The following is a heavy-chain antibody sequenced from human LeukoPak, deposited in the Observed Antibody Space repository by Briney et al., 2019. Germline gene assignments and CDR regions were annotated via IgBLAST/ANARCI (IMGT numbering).Heavy chain of an antibody. Sequence: KPSETLSLTCTVSGGSISSYYWSWIRQPPGKGLECIGYIYDSGSTNYNPSLKSRVTISVDTSKNQFSLKLSSVTAADTAVYYCAREKASTSCYVDYWGQGTLVTVSS. CDR1: GGSISSYY. J-gene: IGHJ4*02. V-gene: IGHV4-59*12. D-gene: IGHD2-2*01. CDR2: IYDSGST. CDR3: AREKASTSCYVDY.